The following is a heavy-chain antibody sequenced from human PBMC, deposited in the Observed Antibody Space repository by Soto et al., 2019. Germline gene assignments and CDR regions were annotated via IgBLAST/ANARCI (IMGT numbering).Heavy chain of an antibody. CDR3: ARGGGDSCSCLIGALMEYGMDV. V-gene: IGHV4-34*01. CDR2: INHSGST. Sequence: QVQLQQWGAGLLKPSETLSLTCAVYGGSFSGYYWSWIRQPPGKGLEWIGKINHSGSTNYNPSLKSRITIAVYTSKNQFSLKLSSVTAADSAVYYCARGGGDSCSCLIGALMEYGMDVWGQGTTVTVSS. D-gene: IGHD6-6*01. CDR1: GGSFSGYY. J-gene: IGHJ6*02.